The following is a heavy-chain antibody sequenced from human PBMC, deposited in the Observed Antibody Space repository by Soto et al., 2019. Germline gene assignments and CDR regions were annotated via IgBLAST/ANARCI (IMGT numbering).Heavy chain of an antibody. J-gene: IGHJ4*02. CDR3: ARGGPPRPYYFDY. Sequence: ASVKVSCKASNDSLSSHFIHWVRQAPGQGLEWMGIINPSGGSTSYAQKFQGRVTMTRDTSTSTVYMELSSLRSEDTAVYYCARGGPPRPYYFDYWGQGTLVTVSS. CDR2: INPSGGST. CDR1: NDSLSSHF. V-gene: IGHV1-46*01.